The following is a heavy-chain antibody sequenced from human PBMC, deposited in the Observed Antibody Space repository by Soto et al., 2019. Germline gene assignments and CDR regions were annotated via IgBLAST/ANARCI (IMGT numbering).Heavy chain of an antibody. V-gene: IGHV4-4*02. CDR2: IYHSGIT. D-gene: IGHD1-1*01. CDR1: GGSISSHNW. J-gene: IGHJ6*02. CDR3: ARDFDAWNPHYYYGMDV. Sequence: QVQLQESGPGLVKPSGTLSLTCTVSGGSISSHNWWIWVRQPPGKGLEWIGEIYHSGITNYNPSLKSRISISVDKSKNRFSLKLSSVTAADTAIYYCARDFDAWNPHYYYGMDVWGQGTTVAVSS.